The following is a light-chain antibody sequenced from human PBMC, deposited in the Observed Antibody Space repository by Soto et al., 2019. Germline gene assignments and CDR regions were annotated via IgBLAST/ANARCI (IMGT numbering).Light chain of an antibody. CDR1: QSVLYSSNNKNY. CDR3: QQYYSVPWT. CDR2: WAS. V-gene: IGKV4-1*01. J-gene: IGKJ1*01. Sequence: DIVMTQSPDSLAVCLGERATINCKSSQSVLYSSNNKNYLAWYQQKPGQPPKLLIYWASTRESGVPDRFSGSGSGTDFTLTISSLQAEDVAVYFCQQYYSVPWTFGQGTKVEIK.